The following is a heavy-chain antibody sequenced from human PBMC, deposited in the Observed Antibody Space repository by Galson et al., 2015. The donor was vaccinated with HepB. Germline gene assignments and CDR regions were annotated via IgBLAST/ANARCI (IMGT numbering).Heavy chain of an antibody. J-gene: IGHJ4*02. Sequence: SVKVSCKASAYRFTNYAIVWVRQAPGQGLEWMGWINTNTGNPTYAQGFIGRFVFSLDTSVSTAYLQISSLKVEDTAVYYCAREKVVAALDYWGQGTPVTVSS. CDR3: AREKVVAALDY. CDR2: INTNTGNP. V-gene: IGHV7-4-1*02. CDR1: AYRFTNYA. D-gene: IGHD3-22*01.